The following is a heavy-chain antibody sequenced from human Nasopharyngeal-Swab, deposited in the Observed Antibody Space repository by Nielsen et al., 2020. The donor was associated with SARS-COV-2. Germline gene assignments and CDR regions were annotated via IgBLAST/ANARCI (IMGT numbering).Heavy chain of an antibody. CDR3: AREGRYYDRSAYNHYYFDS. D-gene: IGHD3-22*01. Sequence: SETLSLTCTVSGGSINGGDYYWSWIRLPAGEGLEWIGRISASGTTNYNLSLKSRVTISMDTSKSQLSLKLYSATAAETAVYYCAREGRYYDRSAYNHYYFDSWGQGTLVTVSS. CDR1: GGSINGGDYY. J-gene: IGHJ4*02. CDR2: ISASGTT. V-gene: IGHV4-61*02.